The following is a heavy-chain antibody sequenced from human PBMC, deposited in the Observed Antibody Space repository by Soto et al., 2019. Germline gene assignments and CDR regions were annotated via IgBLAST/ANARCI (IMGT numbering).Heavy chain of an antibody. D-gene: IGHD3-22*01. CDR1: GYRFTSYG. CDR2: ISAYDDNT. Sequence: QAQLVQSGPEVKKPGASVKVSCKASGYRFTSYGISWVRQAPGQGLEWLGWISAYDDNTKYAQTHPGRVCMSTDTSTNTAYRELRSLRSDDTAMYYCARGGYYDSSGSRNYHYYGMNVWGQGTTVTVSS. V-gene: IGHV1-18*01. CDR3: ARGGYYDSSGSRNYHYYGMNV. J-gene: IGHJ6*01.